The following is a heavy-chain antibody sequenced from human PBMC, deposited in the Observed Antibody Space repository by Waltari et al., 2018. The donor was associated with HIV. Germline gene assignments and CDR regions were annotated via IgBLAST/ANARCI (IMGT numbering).Heavy chain of an antibody. Sequence: EVQLVESGGGLVQPGGSLRLSCAASGFTFRRYWLHWFRQAPGKGLVWVSRINSDGSNTDYADSVSGRITISRDNAKNTLYLEMNSLRAEDTAVYYCARGLSLGDRYRIDYFHYWGQGALVTVSS. V-gene: IGHV3-74*01. CDR2: INSDGSNT. CDR3: ARGLSLGDRYRIDYFHY. J-gene: IGHJ4*02. D-gene: IGHD4-17*01. CDR1: GFTFRRYW.